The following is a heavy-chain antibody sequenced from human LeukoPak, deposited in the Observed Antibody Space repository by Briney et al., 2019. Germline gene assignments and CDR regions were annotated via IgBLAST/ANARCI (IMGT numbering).Heavy chain of an antibody. CDR3: ATFRWGVGFEC. Sequence: SETLSLTCAVYGGSFSGYYWTSIRQFPGKGLEWIGEINHSGSTNYNPSLKSRVTISVDTSKNQFSLKLNSVTAADTAVYYCATFRWGVGFECWDQGTLVTVSS. CDR1: GGSFSGYY. D-gene: IGHD3-16*01. V-gene: IGHV4-34*01. CDR2: INHSGST. J-gene: IGHJ4*02.